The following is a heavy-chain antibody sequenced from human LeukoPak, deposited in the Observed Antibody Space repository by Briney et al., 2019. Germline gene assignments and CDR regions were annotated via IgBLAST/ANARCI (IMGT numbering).Heavy chain of an antibody. CDR2: INPSGGST. CDR1: GYTFTRYY. V-gene: IGHV1-46*01. J-gene: IGHJ4*02. D-gene: IGHD1-26*01. CDR3: ARVGGYSASYSGEFDY. Sequence: WASVTVSCKASGYTFTRYYMHWVRQAPGQGLEWMGIINPSGGSTSYAQKFQGRVTMTRDMSTSTVYMELSSLRSEDTAVYSCARVGGYSASYSGEFDYWGQGTLVTVSS.